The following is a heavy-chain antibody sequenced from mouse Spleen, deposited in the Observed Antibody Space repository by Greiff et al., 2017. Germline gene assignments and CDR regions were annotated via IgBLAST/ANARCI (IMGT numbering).Heavy chain of an antibody. CDR1: GYTFTSYW. CDR2: IHPNSGST. V-gene: IGHV1-64*01. J-gene: IGHJ3*01. D-gene: IGHD1-2*01. Sequence: VQLQQPGAELVKPGASVKLSCKASGYTFTSYWMHWVKQRPGQGLEWIGMIHPNSGSTNYNEKFKSKATLTVDKSSSTAYMQLSSLTSEDSAVYYCAMTTATGAYWGQGTLVTVSA. CDR3: AMTTATGAY.